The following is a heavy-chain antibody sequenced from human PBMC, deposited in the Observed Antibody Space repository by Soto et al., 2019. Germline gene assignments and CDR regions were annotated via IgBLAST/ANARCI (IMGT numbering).Heavy chain of an antibody. CDR2: IRSKANSYAT. V-gene: IGHV3-73*01. CDR1: GLTFSGSA. D-gene: IGHD3-10*01. J-gene: IGHJ4*02. CDR3: TTRYGSGSLGVH. Sequence: GGSVRLSCAASGLTFSGSAMHWARQASGKGLEWVGRIRSKANSYATAYAASVKGRFTISRDDSKNTAYLQMNSLKTEDTAVYYCTTRYGSGSLGVHWGQGTLVTVS.